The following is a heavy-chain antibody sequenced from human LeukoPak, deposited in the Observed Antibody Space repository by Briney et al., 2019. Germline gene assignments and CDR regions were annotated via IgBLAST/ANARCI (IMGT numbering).Heavy chain of an antibody. CDR2: ISAYTGDT. CDR3: ARCLAVAALPDF. Sequence: GASVKVSCKASGYIFTSYGINWVRQAPGRGLEWMGWISAYTGDTNYAQNLQGRVTMTTDTSTSTAFMELRNLRSDDTAIYYCARCLAVAALPDFWGQGALVTVSS. D-gene: IGHD6-19*01. CDR1: GYIFTSYG. V-gene: IGHV1-18*01. J-gene: IGHJ4*02.